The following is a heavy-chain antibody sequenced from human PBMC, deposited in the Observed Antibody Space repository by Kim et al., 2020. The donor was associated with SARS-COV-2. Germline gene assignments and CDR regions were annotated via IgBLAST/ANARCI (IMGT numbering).Heavy chain of an antibody. D-gene: IGHD2-8*01. J-gene: IGHJ5*02. Sequence: SVKVSCKASGGTFSSYAISWVRQAPGQGLEWMGGIIPIFGTANYAQKFQGRVTITADESTSTAYMELSSLRSEDTAVYYCARDISGMHWFDPWGQGTLVTVSS. CDR2: IIPIFGTA. CDR3: ARDISGMHWFDP. V-gene: IGHV1-69*13. CDR1: GGTFSSYA.